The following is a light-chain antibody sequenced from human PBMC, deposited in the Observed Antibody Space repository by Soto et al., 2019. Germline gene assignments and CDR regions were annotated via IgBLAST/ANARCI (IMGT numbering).Light chain of an antibody. CDR2: GAS. Sequence: EIVLTQSPGTLSLSPGERATLSCRASQSVSSSYLAWYQQKPGQAPRLLIYGASSRATGIPDRFSGGGSGTDFILTISRLEPEDFAVYYCQQYGSSLWTFGQGTKVDI. V-gene: IGKV3-20*01. CDR1: QSVSSSY. J-gene: IGKJ1*01. CDR3: QQYGSSLWT.